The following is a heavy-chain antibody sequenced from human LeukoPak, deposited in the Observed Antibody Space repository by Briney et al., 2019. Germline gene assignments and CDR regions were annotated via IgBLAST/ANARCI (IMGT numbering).Heavy chain of an antibody. V-gene: IGHV3-53*01. CDR3: AREGMYSSSPYVGYYMDV. J-gene: IGHJ6*03. CDR2: IYSGGST. Sequence: PGGSLRLSCAASGFTVSSNYMSWVRQAPGKGLEWVSVIYSGGSTYYADSVKGRFTISRDISKNTLYLQMNSLRAEDTAVYYCAREGMYSSSPYVGYYMDVWGKGAAVTVSS. D-gene: IGHD6-13*01. CDR1: GFTVSSNY.